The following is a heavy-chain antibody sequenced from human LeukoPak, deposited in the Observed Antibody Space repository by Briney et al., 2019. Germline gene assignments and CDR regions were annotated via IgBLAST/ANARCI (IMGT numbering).Heavy chain of an antibody. J-gene: IGHJ4*02. CDR1: GFTFRSYA. CDR3: AKAPGFTVVTCFDW. Sequence: PGGSLRLSCEASGFTFRSYAMNWVRQAPGKGLEWVSVISGSGDGTHYADSVKGRFTISRDNSKNTLYLQMNSLRVEDTAVYSCAKAPGFTVVTCFDWWGQGTLVTVSS. D-gene: IGHD4-23*01. V-gene: IGHV3-23*01. CDR2: ISGSGDGT.